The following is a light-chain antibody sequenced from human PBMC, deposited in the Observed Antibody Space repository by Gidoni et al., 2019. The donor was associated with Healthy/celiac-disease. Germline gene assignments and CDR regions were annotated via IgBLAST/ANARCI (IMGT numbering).Light chain of an antibody. J-gene: IGKJ2*01. CDR2: GAS. CDR3: QQYNNCPYT. CDR1: QSVSSN. Sequence: IFVTPSPAALSVSPGESATLSCMASQSVSSNVACYQQTPGQAPRLLIYGASTRATGIPARFSGSGSGTEFTLTISSLQSEDFAVYYWQQYNNCPYTFGQGTKLEIK. V-gene: IGKV3-15*01.